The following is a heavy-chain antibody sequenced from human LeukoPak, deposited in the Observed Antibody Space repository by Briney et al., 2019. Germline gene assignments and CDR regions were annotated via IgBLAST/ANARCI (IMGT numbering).Heavy chain of an antibody. CDR2: IYYSGST. CDR1: GGSISSHY. Sequence: SETLSLTCTVSGGSISSHYWSWIRQPPGKGLEWIGYIYYSGSTNYNPSLKSRVTISVDTSKNQFSLKLSSVTAADTAVYYCARAFGRRGPACSWFDPWGQGTLVTVSS. V-gene: IGHV4-59*11. CDR3: ARAFGRRGPACSWFDP. D-gene: IGHD6-13*01. J-gene: IGHJ5*02.